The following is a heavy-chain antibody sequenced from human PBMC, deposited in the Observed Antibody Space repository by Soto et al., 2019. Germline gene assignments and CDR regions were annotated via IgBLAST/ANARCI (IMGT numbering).Heavy chain of an antibody. CDR3: ARDLIGYCSSTSCYIRARFDY. J-gene: IGHJ4*02. CDR1: GFTFSSYS. CDR2: ISSSSSTI. D-gene: IGHD2-2*02. Sequence: GGSLRLSCAASGFTFSSYSMNWVRQAPGKGLEWVSYISSSSSTIYYADSVKGRFTISRDNAKNSLYLQMNSLRAEDTAVYYCARDLIGYCSSTSCYIRARFDYWGQGTLVTVSS. V-gene: IGHV3-48*01.